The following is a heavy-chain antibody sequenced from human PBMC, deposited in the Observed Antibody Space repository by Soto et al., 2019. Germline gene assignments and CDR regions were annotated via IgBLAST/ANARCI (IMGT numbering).Heavy chain of an antibody. J-gene: IGHJ4*02. CDR2: ISYDGSNK. V-gene: IGHV3-30*18. CDR3: AKVAEYSSSSGIDY. Sequence: QVQLVESGGGVVQPGRSLRLSCAASGFTFSSYGMHWVRQAPGKGLEWVAVISYDGSNKYYADSVKGRFTISRDNSKNTLYLQMNSLSAEDTAVYYCAKVAEYSSSSGIDYWGQGTLVTVSS. D-gene: IGHD6-6*01. CDR1: GFTFSSYG.